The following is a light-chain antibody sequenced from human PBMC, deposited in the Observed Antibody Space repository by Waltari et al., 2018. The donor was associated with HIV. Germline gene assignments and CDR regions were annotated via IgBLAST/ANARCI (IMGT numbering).Light chain of an antibody. CDR1: DSNLGTNT. J-gene: IGLJ2*01. Sequence: QSVLTQPPSASGPPGQTVTISCSGSDSNLGTNTVNWYQQLPGAAPKLLIYTNTQRPSGVPDRFSGSKSGTSASLAISGLQSEDEALYYCSSWDGTLYGVAFGGGTKVTVL. CDR3: SSWDGTLYGVA. CDR2: TNT. V-gene: IGLV1-44*01.